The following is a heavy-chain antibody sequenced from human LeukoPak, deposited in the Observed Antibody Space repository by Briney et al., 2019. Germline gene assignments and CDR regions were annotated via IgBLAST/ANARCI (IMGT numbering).Heavy chain of an antibody. J-gene: IGHJ4*02. CDR3: ARGSSYGFSMGY. CDR2: ISAYSGDT. D-gene: IGHD5-18*01. CDR1: GYTFTSYG. Sequence: APVKVSCKASGYTFTSYGINWVRQAPGQGLEWMGWISAYSGDTNYAQKLQDRVTMTTDTSTTTAYMELKNLRSDDTAVYYCARGSSYGFSMGYWGQGTLVTVSS. V-gene: IGHV1-18*01.